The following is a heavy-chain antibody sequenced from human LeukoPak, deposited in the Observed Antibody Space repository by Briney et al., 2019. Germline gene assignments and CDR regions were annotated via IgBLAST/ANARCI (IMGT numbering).Heavy chain of an antibody. CDR1: GFTFSSYW. J-gene: IGHJ4*02. D-gene: IGHD1-26*01. CDR2: IKQDGSEK. CDR3: AARSSGNPYF. V-gene: IGHV3-7*03. Sequence: GGSLRLSCAASGFTFSSYWMIWVRQAPGKGLQWVAKIKQDGSEKYYVDSVKGRFTISRDNAENSLYLQMNSLRVEDTAVYYCAARSSGNPYFWGQGTLVTVSS.